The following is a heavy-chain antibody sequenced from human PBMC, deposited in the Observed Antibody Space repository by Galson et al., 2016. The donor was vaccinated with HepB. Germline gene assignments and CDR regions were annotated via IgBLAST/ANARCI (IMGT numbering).Heavy chain of an antibody. V-gene: IGHV6-1*01. CDR1: GDSVSSNSAA. Sequence: CAISGDSVSSNSAAWNWIRQSPSRGLEWLGGTYYRSKWYHDYAVSLNSRILINPDTSKNHFSLQLNSVTPEDTAVYYCARTKWGWFDPWGQGTLVTVSS. D-gene: IGHD2-8*01. CDR3: ARTKWGWFDP. CDR2: TYYRSKWYH. J-gene: IGHJ5*02.